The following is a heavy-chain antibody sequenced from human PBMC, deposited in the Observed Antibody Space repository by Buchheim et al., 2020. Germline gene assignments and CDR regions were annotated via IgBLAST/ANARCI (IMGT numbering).Heavy chain of an antibody. D-gene: IGHD5/OR15-5a*01. CDR3: AREVYVSPNILDY. V-gene: IGHV3-21*01. CDR2: MTSGGDYL. Sequence: EVQLVESGGGLVNPGGSLRLSCAASGFSLENYGMTWVRQAPGKGLEWVSYMTSGGDYLYYADSVKGRFSISRDKAQNSFYLQMNSLRAEDTAVYYCAREVYVSPNILDYWGQGTL. CDR1: GFSLENYG. J-gene: IGHJ4*02.